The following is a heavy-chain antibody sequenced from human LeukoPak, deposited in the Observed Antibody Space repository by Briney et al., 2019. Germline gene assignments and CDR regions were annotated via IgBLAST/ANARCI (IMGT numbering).Heavy chain of an antibody. Sequence: GGSLRLSCAASGFTFTNFEMNWVRQAPGKGLEWVSYISYSGSTTSYADSVKGRFTITRDNAKNSLYLQMNSLRAEDTAVYYCARAGPPAFDPWGQGTLVTVSS. CDR2: ISYSGSTT. CDR1: GFTFTNFE. CDR3: ARAGPPAFDP. J-gene: IGHJ5*02. V-gene: IGHV3-48*03.